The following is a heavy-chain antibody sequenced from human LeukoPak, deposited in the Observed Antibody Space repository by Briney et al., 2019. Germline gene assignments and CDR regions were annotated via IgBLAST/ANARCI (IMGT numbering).Heavy chain of an antibody. CDR2: SGSGGST. CDR3: TRGGGGDGSGWSTTDY. D-gene: IGHD6-19*01. V-gene: IGHV3-23*01. J-gene: IGHJ4*02. Sequence: GGSLRLSCAASGFTFSSYAMSWVRQAPGKGLEWVSVSGSGGSTYYADSVKGRFTISRDNAKNSLYLQMNSLRVEDTAMYYCTRGGGGDGSGWSTTDYWGQGTLVTVSS. CDR1: GFTFSSYA.